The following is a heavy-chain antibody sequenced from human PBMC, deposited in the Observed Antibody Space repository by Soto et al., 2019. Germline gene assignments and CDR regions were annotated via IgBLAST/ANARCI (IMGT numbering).Heavy chain of an antibody. Sequence: ASVKVSCKASGYTFTGYYMHWVRQAPGQGLEWMGWINPNSGGTNYAQKFQGRVTMTRDTSISTAYMELSRLRSDDTAVYYCARDYYDSSGDYYYGMDVWGQGTTVTGLL. CDR1: GYTFTGYY. D-gene: IGHD3-22*01. CDR2: INPNSGGT. CDR3: ARDYYDSSGDYYYGMDV. V-gene: IGHV1-2*02. J-gene: IGHJ6*02.